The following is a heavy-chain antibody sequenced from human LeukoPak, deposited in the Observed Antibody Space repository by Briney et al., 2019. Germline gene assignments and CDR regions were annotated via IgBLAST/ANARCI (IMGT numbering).Heavy chain of an antibody. CDR3: ARASYGKAAAGLQFDY. J-gene: IGHJ4*02. CDR1: GGSIRGYY. D-gene: IGHD6-13*01. V-gene: IGHV4-59*08. Sequence: SETLSLTCTVSGGSIRGYYWSWIRQPPGKGLEWIGYIYYSGSTNYNPSLKSRVTISVDTSKNQFSLKLSSVTAADTAVYYCARASYGKAAAGLQFDYWGQGTLVTVSS. CDR2: IYYSGST.